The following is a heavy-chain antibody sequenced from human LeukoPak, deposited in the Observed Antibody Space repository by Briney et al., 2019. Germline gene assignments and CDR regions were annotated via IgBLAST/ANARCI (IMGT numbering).Heavy chain of an antibody. D-gene: IGHD1-1*01. CDR3: AKGTTTWIKTEEY. CDR1: GFTVSSSY. CDR2: IDESGDRI. V-gene: IGHV3-53*01. Sequence: GGSLRLSCAASGFTVSSSYMSWVRQAPGKGLEWVSGIDESGDRIHYADSMKGRFTISRDNSKNMVYLQINGLRAEDTALYFCAKGTTTWIKTEEYWGQGTLVTVSS. J-gene: IGHJ4*02.